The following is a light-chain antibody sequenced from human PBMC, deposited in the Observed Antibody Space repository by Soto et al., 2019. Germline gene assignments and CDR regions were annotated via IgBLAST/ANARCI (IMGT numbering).Light chain of an antibody. CDR2: DAS. V-gene: IGKV3-11*01. J-gene: IGKJ4*01. CDR1: QSVSGY. CDR3: QQRSNWPPLLT. Sequence: EIVLTQSPATLSLSPGERATLSCRASQSVSGYLAWYQLKPGQAPRLLIYDASNRATGIPARFSGSGSETDFTLTISSLEPEDFAVYYCQQRSNWPPLLTFGGGTKVDI.